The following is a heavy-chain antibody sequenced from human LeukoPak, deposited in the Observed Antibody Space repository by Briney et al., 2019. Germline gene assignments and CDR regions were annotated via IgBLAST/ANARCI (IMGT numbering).Heavy chain of an antibody. Sequence: ASAKVSCKASGYTFTSYDINWVRQATGQGLEWMGWMNPNSGNTGYAQKFQGRVTITRNTSISTAYMELSSLRSEDTAVYYCARGGSEQWLSYYYYYYVDVWGKGTTVTVSS. CDR3: ARGGSEQWLSYYYYYYVDV. V-gene: IGHV1-8*03. D-gene: IGHD6-19*01. CDR1: GYTFTSYD. J-gene: IGHJ6*03. CDR2: MNPNSGNT.